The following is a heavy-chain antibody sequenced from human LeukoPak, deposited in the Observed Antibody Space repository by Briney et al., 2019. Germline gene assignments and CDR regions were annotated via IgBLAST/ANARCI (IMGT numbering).Heavy chain of an antibody. CDR1: GFKFDEYV. V-gene: IGHV3-9*01. J-gene: IGHJ6*03. CDR3: ARDGYGYSYVPYYMDV. Sequence: PGRSLRLSCEASGFKFDEYVMHWVRQAPGKGLEWVSGINWNSGSIDYADSVKGRFTISRDNAKNFLYVQMNNLRAEDTAVYYCARDGYGYSYVPYYMDVWGKGTTVTVSS. CDR2: INWNSGSI. D-gene: IGHD5-18*01.